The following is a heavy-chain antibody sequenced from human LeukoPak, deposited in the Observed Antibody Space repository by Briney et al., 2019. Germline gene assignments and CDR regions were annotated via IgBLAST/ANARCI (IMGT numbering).Heavy chain of an antibody. Sequence: GGSLRLSCAASGFTFSSYSMNWVRQAPGKGLEWVSSISSSSSSYIYYADSVKGRFTISRDNAKNSLYLQMNSLRAEDTAVYYCARDSGPIHFDYWGRGTLVTVSS. J-gene: IGHJ4*02. D-gene: IGHD2-8*02. CDR1: GFTFSSYS. V-gene: IGHV3-21*01. CDR3: ARDSGPIHFDY. CDR2: ISSSSSSYI.